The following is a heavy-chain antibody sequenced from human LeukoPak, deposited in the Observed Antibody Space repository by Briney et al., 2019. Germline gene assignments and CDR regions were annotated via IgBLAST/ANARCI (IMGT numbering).Heavy chain of an antibody. CDR1: GFTVSSNY. Sequence: PGGSLRLSCAASGFTVSSNYMNWVRQAPGKGLEWVSLISSGGGTYYADSVKGRFTISRDSSKNTLYLQMNSLRAEDTAVYYCTSLLRGYWGQGTLVTVSS. D-gene: IGHD3-9*01. CDR3: TSLLRGY. V-gene: IGHV3-53*01. CDR2: ISSGGGT. J-gene: IGHJ4*02.